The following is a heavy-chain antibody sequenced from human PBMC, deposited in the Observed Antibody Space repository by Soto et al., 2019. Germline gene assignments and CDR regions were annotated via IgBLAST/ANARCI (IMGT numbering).Heavy chain of an antibody. V-gene: IGHV3-30-3*01. CDR3: AKDRPGSCNYFDP. J-gene: IGHJ5*02. Sequence: LRLSCAASGFTFGRYAMHWVRQAPGKGLEWVAVISYDGSNKYYAESVKGRFTISRDNSKNTLYLQMNSLRADDTALYYCAKDRPGSCNYFDPWGQGTLVTVSS. CDR1: GFTFGRYA. CDR2: ISYDGSNK.